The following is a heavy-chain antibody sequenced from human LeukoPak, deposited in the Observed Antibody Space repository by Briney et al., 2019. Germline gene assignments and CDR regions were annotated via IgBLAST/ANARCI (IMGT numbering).Heavy chain of an antibody. V-gene: IGHV1-46*01. D-gene: IGHD3-22*01. J-gene: IGHJ1*01. CDR2: INPSGGST. CDR3: ARDRFADYYDSSVQH. CDR1: GYTFTSYY. Sequence: ASVKVSCKASGYTFTSYYMHWVRQAPGQGLEWMGMINPSGGSTSYAQKFQGRVTMTRDTSTSTVYMELSSLRSEDTAVYYCARDRFADYYDSSVQHWGQGTLVTVSS.